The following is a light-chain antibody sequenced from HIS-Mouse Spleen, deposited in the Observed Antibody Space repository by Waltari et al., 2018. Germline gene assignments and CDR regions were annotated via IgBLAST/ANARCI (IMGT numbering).Light chain of an antibody. J-gene: IGLJ3*02. CDR3: CSYAGSSTWV. Sequence: QSALTQPASVSVSPGQSITIPCTGTSSDVGSYNLVSWYQQHPGKAPKLMIYEGSERPSGVSNRFSGSKSGNTASLTISGLQAEDEADYYCCSYAGSSTWVFGGGTKLTVL. CDR1: SSDVGSYNL. V-gene: IGLV2-23*01. CDR2: EGS.